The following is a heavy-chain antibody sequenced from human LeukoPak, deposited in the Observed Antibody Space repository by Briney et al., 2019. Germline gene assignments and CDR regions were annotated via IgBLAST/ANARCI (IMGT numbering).Heavy chain of an antibody. J-gene: IGHJ4*02. CDR1: GASITSYY. CDR3: ATRRIAVAAPFDY. CDR2: IYYSGST. Sequence: SETLSLTCAVSGASITSYYWSWIRQPPGKGLEWIGYIYYSGSTNYNPSLKSRVTMSVDTSKNEFSLKLSSVTTADTAVYYCATRRIAVAAPFDYWGREPWSPSPQ. V-gene: IGHV4-59*01. D-gene: IGHD6-19*01.